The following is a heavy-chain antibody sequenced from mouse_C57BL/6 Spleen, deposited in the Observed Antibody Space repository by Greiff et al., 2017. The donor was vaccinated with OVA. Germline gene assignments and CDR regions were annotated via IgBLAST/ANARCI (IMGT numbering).Heavy chain of an antibody. CDR1: GFNIKDYY. J-gene: IGHJ1*03. V-gene: IGHV14-2*01. CDR3: ARYGPYWYFDV. D-gene: IGHD1-1*02. Sequence: EVKLMESGAELVKPGASVKLSCTASGFNIKDYYMHWVKQRTEQGLEWIGRIDPEDGETKYAPKFQGKATITADTSSNTAYLQLSSLTSEDTAVYYCARYGPYWYFDVWGTGTTVTVSS. CDR2: IDPEDGET.